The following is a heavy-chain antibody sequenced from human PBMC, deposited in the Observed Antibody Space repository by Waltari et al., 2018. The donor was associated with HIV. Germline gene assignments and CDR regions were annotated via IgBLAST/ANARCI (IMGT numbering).Heavy chain of an antibody. CDR1: GLSFSSYT. D-gene: IGHD5-12*01. CDR2: ISFSSSHI. Sequence: EVQLVESGGALVQPGGSLRLSGAASGLSFSSYTLNWVRQAPGKGLEWISSISFSSSHIYDADSVKGRFTISRDNAKNSLYLQMNSLRAEDTAMYYCARTRRYESSYLYYIDNWGQGTLVTVSS. CDR3: ARTRRYESSYLYYIDN. V-gene: IGHV3-48*01. J-gene: IGHJ4*02.